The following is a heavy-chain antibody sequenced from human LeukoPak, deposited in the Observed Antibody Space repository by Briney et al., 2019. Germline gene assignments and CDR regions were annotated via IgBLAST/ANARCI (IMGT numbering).Heavy chain of an antibody. CDR1: GYSISRVYY. CDR2: SYHSGGS. V-gene: IGHV4-38-2*01. D-gene: IGHD5-18*01. J-gene: IGHJ4*02. Sequence: PSETLSLTCAVSGYSISRVYYWGGTRQPRGKGREWSGSSYHSGGSYYNPTLKSRVTIPVETSKTKFCLKLSSVTDAPTARYYLAFTAPPIHLHYWGQGTLVTVSS. CDR3: AFTAPPIHLHY.